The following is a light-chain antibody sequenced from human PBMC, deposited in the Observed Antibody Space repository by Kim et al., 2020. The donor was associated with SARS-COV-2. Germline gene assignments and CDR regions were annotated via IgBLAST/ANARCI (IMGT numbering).Light chain of an antibody. CDR1: QSVSSS. J-gene: IGKJ2*01. CDR3: QQRSHWPPDT. Sequence: LSPGERATLSCRGSQSVSSSLAWYQQKSGQTPRLLIYDAPNRATGVPGRFSGSGSGTDFTLTVSSLEPEHFAVYSCQQRSHWPPDTFGQGTKLEI. CDR2: DAP. V-gene: IGKV3-11*01.